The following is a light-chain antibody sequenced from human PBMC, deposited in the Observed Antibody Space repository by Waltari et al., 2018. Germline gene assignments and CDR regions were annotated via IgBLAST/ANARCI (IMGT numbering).Light chain of an antibody. CDR2: GAS. J-gene: IGKJ5*01. CDR1: QSVSSSY. CDR3: QQYGISST. Sequence: EIVLTQSPGTLSLSPGERATLSCRASQSVSSSYLAWYQQKPGQAPRLLIYGASSRATGIPDRFSGSGSGTDFTLTISRLEPEDFAVYYCQQYGISSTFGQGTRLDIK. V-gene: IGKV3-20*01.